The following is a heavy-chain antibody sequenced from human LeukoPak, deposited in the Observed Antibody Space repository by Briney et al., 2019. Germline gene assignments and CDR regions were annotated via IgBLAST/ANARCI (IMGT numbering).Heavy chain of an antibody. V-gene: IGHV3-74*01. CDR3: ASQGAFDI. Sequence: GGSLRLSCVASGFTFKNYAMSWVRQAPGKGLVWVSRINSDGSSTSYADSVKGRFTISRDNAKNTLYLQMNSLRAEDTAVYYCASQGAFDIWGQGTMVTVSS. CDR2: INSDGSST. CDR1: GFTFKNYA. J-gene: IGHJ3*02.